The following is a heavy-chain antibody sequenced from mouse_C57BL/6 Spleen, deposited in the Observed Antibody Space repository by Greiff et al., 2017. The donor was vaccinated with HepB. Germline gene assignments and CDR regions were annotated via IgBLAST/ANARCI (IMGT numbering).Heavy chain of an antibody. CDR2: ISSGGSYT. CDR1: GFTFSSYG. CDR3: ARKGYDYLDY. V-gene: IGHV5-6*01. Sequence: EVQVVESGGDLVKPGGSLKLSCAASGFTFSSYGMSWVRQTPDKRLEWVATISSGGSYTYYPDSVKGRFTISRDNAKNTLYLQMSSLKSEDTAMYYCARKGYDYLDYWGQGTTLTVSS. D-gene: IGHD3-1*01. J-gene: IGHJ2*01.